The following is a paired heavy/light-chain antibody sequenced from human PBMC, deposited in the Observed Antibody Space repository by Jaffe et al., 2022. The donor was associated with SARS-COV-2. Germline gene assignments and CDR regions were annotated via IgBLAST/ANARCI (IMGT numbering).Light chain of an antibody. CDR3: QQRSYWPLT. Sequence: EIVLTQSPATLSLSPGERATLSCRASQSVSSYLAWYQQKPGQAPRLLIYDASNRATGIPARFSGSGSGTDFTLTISSLEPEDFAVYYCQQRSYWPLTFGPGTKVDIK. J-gene: IGKJ3*01. CDR1: QSVSSY. V-gene: IGKV3-11*01. CDR2: DAS.
Heavy chain of an antibody. J-gene: IGHJ3*02. V-gene: IGHV3-30*03. D-gene: IGHD6-19*01. CDR2: ISFDVSDI. CDR1: GFFFSTYG. CDR3: ARPRGGWYDAFDI. Sequence: QVQLVESGGGVVQPGRSLRLSCAASGFFFSTYGMHWVRQAPGKGLEWVAVISFDVSDIHYADSVKGRFTISRDNSKSTLYLHMNSLRGEDTAVYYCARPRGGWYDAFDIWGQGTKVTVSS.